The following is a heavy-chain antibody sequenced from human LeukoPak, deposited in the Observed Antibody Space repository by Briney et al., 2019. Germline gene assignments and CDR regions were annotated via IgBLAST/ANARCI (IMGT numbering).Heavy chain of an antibody. Sequence: SQTLSLTCSVSGDSISSGGYYWSWVRQPPGKGLEWIGNIYHSGSTYYNPSLKSRVTISVDTSKNQFSLKLSSVTGADTAVYYCARADVCSGGSCYSDPLIDYWGQGTLVTVSS. CDR3: ARADVCSGGSCYSDPLIDY. J-gene: IGHJ4*02. D-gene: IGHD2-15*01. CDR1: GDSISSGGYY. V-gene: IGHV4-30-2*01. CDR2: IYHSGST.